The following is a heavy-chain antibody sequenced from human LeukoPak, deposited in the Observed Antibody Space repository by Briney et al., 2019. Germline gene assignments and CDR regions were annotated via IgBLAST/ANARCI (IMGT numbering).Heavy chain of an antibody. CDR2: ISRNGDTT. D-gene: IGHD1-26*01. CDR1: GFTFRSYA. J-gene: IGHJ3*02. V-gene: IGHV3-64*01. CDR3: ARDERGGGSYSDAFNI. Sequence: GGSLRLSCAASGFTFRSYAMHWVRQAPGKGLEYVSAISRNGDTTYYANSVKGRFTISRDNSKSTLYLQMGSLRAEAMAVYYCARDERGGGSYSDAFNIWGQGTMVTVSS.